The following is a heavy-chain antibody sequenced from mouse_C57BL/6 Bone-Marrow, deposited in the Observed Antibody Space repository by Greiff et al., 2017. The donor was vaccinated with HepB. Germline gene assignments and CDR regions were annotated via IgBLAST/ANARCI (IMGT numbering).Heavy chain of an antibody. V-gene: IGHV5-12*01. D-gene: IGHD2-12*01. Sequence: EVQVVESGGGLVQPGGSLKLSCAASGFTFSDYYMYWVRQTPEKRLEWVAYISNGGGSTYYPDTVKGRFTISRDNAKNTLYLQMSRLKSEDTAMYYCARHGNDDDGFAYWGQGTLVTVSA. J-gene: IGHJ3*01. CDR1: GFTFSDYY. CDR2: ISNGGGST. CDR3: ARHGNDDDGFAY.